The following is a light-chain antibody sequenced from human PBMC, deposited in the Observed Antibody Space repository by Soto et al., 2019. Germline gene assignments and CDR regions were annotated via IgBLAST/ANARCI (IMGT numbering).Light chain of an antibody. Sequence: QSALTQPASVSGSPGQSITISCTGTSSDLGGYNYVSWYQQHPGKAPKLMIYEVSNRHSGVANRFSGYKSGNTASLTISALQAENEATYHCKSYTTINSPVVFGGGTKVTV. CDR1: SSDLGGYNY. J-gene: IGLJ2*01. CDR3: KSYTTINSPVV. V-gene: IGLV2-14*01. CDR2: EVS.